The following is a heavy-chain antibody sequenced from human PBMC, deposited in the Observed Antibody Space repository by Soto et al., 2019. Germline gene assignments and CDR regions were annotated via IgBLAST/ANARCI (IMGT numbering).Heavy chain of an antibody. Sequence: SQTLSLTCAISGDSVPSNSAAWNWIRQSPSRGLEWLGRTYYRSKWYNDYAVSVKSRITINPDTSKNQFSMQLNSVTPDDTAVYYCARDPAVILGYFDYWGQGTLVTVSS. CDR2: TYYRSKWYN. CDR3: ARDPAVILGYFDY. D-gene: IGHD2-15*01. CDR1: GDSVPSNSAA. J-gene: IGHJ4*02. V-gene: IGHV6-1*01.